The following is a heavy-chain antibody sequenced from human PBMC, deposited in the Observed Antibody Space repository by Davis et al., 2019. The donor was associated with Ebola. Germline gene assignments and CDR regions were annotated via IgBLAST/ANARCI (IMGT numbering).Heavy chain of an antibody. CDR1: GFTFSSYS. CDR3: ARAGGVVVAASSRRYYYGMDV. CDR2: ISSSSSYI. J-gene: IGHJ6*02. V-gene: IGHV3-21*01. Sequence: GESLKISCAASGFTFSSYSMNWVRQAPGKGLEWVSSISSSSSYIYYADSVKGRFTISRDNAKNSLYLQMNSLRAEDTAVYYCARAGGVVVAASSRRYYYGMDVWGQGTTVTVSS. D-gene: IGHD2-15*01.